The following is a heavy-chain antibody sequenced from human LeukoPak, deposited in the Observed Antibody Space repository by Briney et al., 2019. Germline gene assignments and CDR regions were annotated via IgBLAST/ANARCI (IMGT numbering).Heavy chain of an antibody. Sequence: GGSLRLSCAASGFTFSSYAMSWVRQAPGKGLEWVSTISGSGAYTYYADSVKGRFTISRDNSKNTLYLQMNSLRAEDTAVYYCAKYFASGSYYKLPHWGQGPLVTVSS. V-gene: IGHV3-23*01. J-gene: IGHJ1*01. D-gene: IGHD3-10*01. CDR3: AKYFASGSYYKLPH. CDR2: ISGSGAYT. CDR1: GFTFSSYA.